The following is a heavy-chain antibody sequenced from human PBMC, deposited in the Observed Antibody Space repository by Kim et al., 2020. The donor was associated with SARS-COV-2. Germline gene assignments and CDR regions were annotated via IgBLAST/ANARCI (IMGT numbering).Heavy chain of an antibody. CDR3: VREGETYYFYSSSYDY. CDR1: GFTFSDYY. Sequence: GGSLRLSCAASGFTFSDYYMSWIRQAPGKGLEWVSYSSDSGSSISYADSVKGRFTISRDNAKNSLYLQMNSLRAEDTAVYYCVREGETYYFYSSSYDYWGQGTLVTVSS. J-gene: IGHJ4*02. D-gene: IGHD3-22*01. V-gene: IGHV3-11*04. CDR2: SSDSGSSI.